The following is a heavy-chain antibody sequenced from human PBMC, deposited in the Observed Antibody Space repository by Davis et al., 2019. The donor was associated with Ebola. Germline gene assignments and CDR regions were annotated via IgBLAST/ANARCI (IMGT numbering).Heavy chain of an antibody. J-gene: IGHJ4*02. D-gene: IGHD3-3*01. CDR3: ARDAYSDFWSGYTYQPPGDY. Sequence: GESLKISCAASGFTFSSYAIHWVRQAPGKGLDWVAVISYDGSTEYYADSVRGRFTISRDNSKNTLYLQMNSLRAEDTALYYCARDAYSDFWSGYTYQPPGDYWGQGTLVTVSS. V-gene: IGHV3-30-3*01. CDR1: GFTFSSYA. CDR2: ISYDGSTE.